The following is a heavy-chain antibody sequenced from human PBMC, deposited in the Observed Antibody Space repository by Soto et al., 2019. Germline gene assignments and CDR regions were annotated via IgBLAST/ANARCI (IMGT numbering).Heavy chain of an antibody. J-gene: IGHJ3*01. CDR3: AGAQPTFAV. CDR1: GGSISTYY. CDR2: IFYTGVT. V-gene: IGHV4-59*01. Sequence: LSLTCTVCGGSISTYYWTWIRQTPGKGLEWVGDIFYTGVTNYNPSLKSRVTMSVDTSKNQISLKLSFVTAADSALYYCAGAQPTFAVWGPGKMVTVSS.